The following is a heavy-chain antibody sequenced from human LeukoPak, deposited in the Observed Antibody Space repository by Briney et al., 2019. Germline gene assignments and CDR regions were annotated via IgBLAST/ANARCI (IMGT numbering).Heavy chain of an antibody. V-gene: IGHV4-61*02. J-gene: IGHJ3*02. CDR3: ARDLGYYYDSSGYAFDT. CDR1: GGSISSGNYY. CDR2: IYTSGST. D-gene: IGHD3-22*01. Sequence: SQTLSLTCTVSGGSISSGNYYWGWLRQPAGKGLEWIGLIYTSGSTNYNPSLKSRVPISVDTSKTKFSLKLSSVTAADTAVYYCARDLGYYYDSSGYAFDTWGQGTMVTVSS.